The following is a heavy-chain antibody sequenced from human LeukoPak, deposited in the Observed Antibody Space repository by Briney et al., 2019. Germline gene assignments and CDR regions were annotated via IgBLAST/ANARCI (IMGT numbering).Heavy chain of an antibody. Sequence: GGSLRLSCAASGFTFSSYGMHWVRQAPGKGLEWVAVIWYDGSNKYYADSVKGRFTISRDNSKNTLYLQMNSLRAEDTAVYYCARDEGYSYGTYWYFDLWGRATLVTVSS. CDR3: ARDEGYSYGTYWYFDL. J-gene: IGHJ2*01. CDR1: GFTFSSYG. D-gene: IGHD5-18*01. V-gene: IGHV3-33*01. CDR2: IWYDGSNK.